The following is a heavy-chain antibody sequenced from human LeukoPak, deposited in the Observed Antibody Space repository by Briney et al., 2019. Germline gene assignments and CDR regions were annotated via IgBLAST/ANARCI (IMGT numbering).Heavy chain of an antibody. V-gene: IGHV3-23*01. D-gene: IGHD3-16*01. CDR1: GFTFSSYA. CDR3: AESPYIASHIDFDY. Sequence: GGSLRLSCAASGFTFSSYAMSWVRRAPGKGLEWVSTVSGSGDSTWYADSVKGRFTISRDNSKSTLYLQMNSLRAEDTAVYYCAESPYIASHIDFDYWGQGTLVTVSS. J-gene: IGHJ4*02. CDR2: VSGSGDST.